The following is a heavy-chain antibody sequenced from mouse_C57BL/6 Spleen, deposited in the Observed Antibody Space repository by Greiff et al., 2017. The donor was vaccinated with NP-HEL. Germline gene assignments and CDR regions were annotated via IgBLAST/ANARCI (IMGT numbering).Heavy chain of an antibody. D-gene: IGHD2-5*01. Sequence: QVQLQQSGAELMKPGASVKLSCKATGYTFTGYWIEWVKQRPGHGLEWIGEILPGSGSTNYNEKFKGKATFTADTSSNTAYMQLSSLTTEDSAIYYCARGGEGYSNQSYYYAMDYWGQGTSVTVSS. CDR1: GYTFTGYW. CDR2: ILPGSGST. J-gene: IGHJ4*01. V-gene: IGHV1-9*01. CDR3: ARGGEGYSNQSYYYAMDY.